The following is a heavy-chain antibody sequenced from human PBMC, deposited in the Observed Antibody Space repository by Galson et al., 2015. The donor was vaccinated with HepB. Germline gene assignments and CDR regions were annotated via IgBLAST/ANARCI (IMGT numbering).Heavy chain of an antibody. J-gene: IGHJ4*02. CDR1: GYTFANFG. CDR2: ISAYNSNT. V-gene: IGHV1-18*01. Sequence: SVKVSCKASGYTFANFGFGWVRQAPGQGLEWMGWISAYNSNTNYAQKFQGRVTMTTDTSTNTAYLEVRSLRFDDTAVYYCARAALGVAGRGNFDYWGQGTLVSVSS. CDR3: ARAALGVAGRGNFDY. D-gene: IGHD6-19*01.